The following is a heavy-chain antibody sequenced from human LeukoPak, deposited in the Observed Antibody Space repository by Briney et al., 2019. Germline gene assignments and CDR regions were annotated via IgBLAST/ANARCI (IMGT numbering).Heavy chain of an antibody. D-gene: IGHD4-17*01. CDR3: ARDGATVTTTEWYLDL. Sequence: SETLSLTCAVYGGSFSGYYWSWIRQPPGKGLEWIGYIYHSGSTYYNPSLKSRVTISVDRSKNQFSLKLSSVTAADTAVYYCARDGATVTTTEWYLDLWGRGTLVTVSS. J-gene: IGHJ2*01. CDR2: IYHSGST. V-gene: IGHV4-34*01. CDR1: GGSFSGYY.